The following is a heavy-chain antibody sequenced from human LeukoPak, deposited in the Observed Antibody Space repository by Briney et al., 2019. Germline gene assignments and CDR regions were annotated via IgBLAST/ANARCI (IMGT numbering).Heavy chain of an antibody. CDR2: MNPNSGNT. CDR3: ATDYYDSSGYLNMDV. CDR1: GYTFTSYD. Sequence: GASVKVSCKASGYTFTSYDINWVRQATGQGLEWMGWMNPNSGNTGYAQKFQGRVTITRNTSISTAYMELSSLRSEDTAVYYCATDYYDSSGYLNMDVWGKGTTVTISS. D-gene: IGHD3-22*01. J-gene: IGHJ6*03. V-gene: IGHV1-8*03.